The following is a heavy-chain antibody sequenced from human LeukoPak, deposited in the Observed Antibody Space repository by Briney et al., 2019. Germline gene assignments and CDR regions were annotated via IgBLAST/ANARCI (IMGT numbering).Heavy chain of an antibody. V-gene: IGHV5-51*01. D-gene: IGHD3-22*01. CDR2: IYPGDSDT. CDR1: GYSFTSYW. J-gene: IGHJ6*03. Sequence: GESLKISCKGSGYSFTSYWIGWVRQMPGKGLDWMGIIYPGDSDTRYSPSFQGQVTISADKSISPAYLQWSSLKASDTAMYYCARHVPDYDSSGYYYTYYYYYYMDVWGKGTTVTVSS. CDR3: ARHVPDYDSSGYYYTYYYYYYMDV.